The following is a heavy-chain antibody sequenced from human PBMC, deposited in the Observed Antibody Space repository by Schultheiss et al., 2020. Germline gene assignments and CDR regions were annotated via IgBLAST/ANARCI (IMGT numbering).Heavy chain of an antibody. CDR1: GGSMSSGDYY. Sequence: SETLSLTCAVSGGSMSSGDYYWSWIRQPPGKGLEWIGEIYHSGSTNYNPSLKSRVTISVDKSKNQFSLKLSSVTAADTAVYYCASTSLVVITTWGQGTLVTVSS. CDR2: IYHSGST. V-gene: IGHV4-4*02. D-gene: IGHD3-22*01. CDR3: ASTSLVVITT. J-gene: IGHJ5*02.